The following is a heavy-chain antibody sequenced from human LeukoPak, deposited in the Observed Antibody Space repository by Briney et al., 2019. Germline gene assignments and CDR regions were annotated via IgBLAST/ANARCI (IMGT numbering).Heavy chain of an antibody. CDR2: IKSKTVGGTT. Sequence: GGSLRLSCAGSGFIFNNAWMSWVRQAPGKGLEWVGRIKSKTVGGTTDFAAPVKGRFSISRDDPKNTLYLQMNSLKTEDTAVYYCTPELESSGYDYIGYYQLWGQGTLVTVSS. V-gene: IGHV3-15*01. CDR1: GFIFNNAW. D-gene: IGHD3-22*01. J-gene: IGHJ1*01. CDR3: TPELESSGYDYIGYYQL.